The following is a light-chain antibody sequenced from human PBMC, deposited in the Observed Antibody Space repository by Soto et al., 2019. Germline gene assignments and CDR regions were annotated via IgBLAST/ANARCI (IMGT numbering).Light chain of an antibody. J-gene: IGKJ1*01. CDR3: QQSYSTPWT. CDR1: QSINIY. Sequence: IQMTQSPSSLSASVGDRVTITCRASQSINIYLNWYQQKPGKAPNLLIYAASSLHSGVLFRFSGSRSGTDFTLTISSLQPEDFATCYFQQSYSTPWTFGQGTKVQIK. CDR2: AAS. V-gene: IGKV1-39*01.